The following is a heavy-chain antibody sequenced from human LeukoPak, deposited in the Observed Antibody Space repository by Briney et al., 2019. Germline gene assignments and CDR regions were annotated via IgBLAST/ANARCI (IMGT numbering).Heavy chain of an antibody. V-gene: IGHV3-7*01. J-gene: IGHJ4*02. CDR1: GSTFSSHW. Sequence: GGSLRLSCAASGSTFSSHWMSWVRQAPGKGLAWVANINQYGSERNYVDSVKGRFTISRDNAKSSLYLQMNSLRAEDTAIYYCARDHVVDGLVFDYWGQGTLVTVSS. CDR3: ARDHVVDGLVFDY. D-gene: IGHD2-15*01. CDR2: INQYGSER.